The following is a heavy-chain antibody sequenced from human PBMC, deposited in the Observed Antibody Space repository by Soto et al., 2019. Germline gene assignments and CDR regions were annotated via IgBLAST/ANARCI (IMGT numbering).Heavy chain of an antibody. J-gene: IGHJ4*02. CDR2: IYYSGST. CDR1: GGSISSGGYY. V-gene: IGHV4-31*03. Sequence: PSETLSLTCTVSGGSISSGGYYWSWIRQHPGKGLEWIGYIYYSGSTYYNPSLESRVTISVDTSKNQFSLKLSSVTAADTAVYYCARGVVVVTAISHTYYFDYWGQGTLVTV. CDR3: ARGVVVVTAISHTYYFDY. D-gene: IGHD2-21*02.